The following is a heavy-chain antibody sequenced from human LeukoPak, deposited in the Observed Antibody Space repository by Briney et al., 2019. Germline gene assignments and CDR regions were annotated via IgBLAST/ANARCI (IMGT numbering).Heavy chain of an antibody. Sequence: GGSLRLSCVASGXTFSTYWMSWVRQAPGKGLEWVANINQGGGEKYYVDSVKGRFTISRDNAKNSLYLQMNSLRAEDTAVYYCARFHSTSSLDYWGQGSLVTASS. CDR1: GXTFSTYW. CDR2: INQGGGEK. V-gene: IGHV3-7*05. CDR3: ARFHSTSSLDY. D-gene: IGHD6-6*01. J-gene: IGHJ4*02.